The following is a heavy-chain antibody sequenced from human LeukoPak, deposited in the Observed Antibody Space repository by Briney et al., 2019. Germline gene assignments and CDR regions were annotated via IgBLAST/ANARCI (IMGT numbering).Heavy chain of an antibody. CDR3: VGYYGSGSYYTPPDY. CDR2: ISSSSSYI. V-gene: IGHV3-21*01. Sequence: PGGSLRLSCAASGFTFSSYSMNWVRQAPGKGLEWVSSISSSSSYIYYADSVKGRFTISRDNAKNSLYLQMNSLRAEDTVVYYCVGYYGSGSYYTPPDYWGQGTLVTVSS. J-gene: IGHJ4*02. D-gene: IGHD3-10*01. CDR1: GFTFSSYS.